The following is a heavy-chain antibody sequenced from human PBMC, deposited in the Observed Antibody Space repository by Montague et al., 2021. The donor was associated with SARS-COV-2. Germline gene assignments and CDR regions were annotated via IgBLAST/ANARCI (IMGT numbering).Heavy chain of an antibody. CDR3: ARRGGGEVFARFMYWYFDV. CDR2: IYYSGSVTT. D-gene: IGHD2-21*01. CDR1: GGSINNYY. J-gene: IGHJ2*01. V-gene: IGHV4-59*07. Sequence: SDTLSLSCSVSGGSINNYYWCWVRQSPGKGLEWIGYIYYSGSVTTSYNPSLKSRVSISVDTSENQFSLKLTSVTAADTAVYYCARRGGGEVFARFMYWYFDVWSRGSLVTVSS.